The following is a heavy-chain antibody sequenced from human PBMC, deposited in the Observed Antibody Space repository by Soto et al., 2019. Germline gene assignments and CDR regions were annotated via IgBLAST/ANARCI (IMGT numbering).Heavy chain of an antibody. CDR1: GRTFSSYA. V-gene: IGHV3-23*01. Sequence: GGSLRLSCAASGRTFSSYAITWVRQAPGKGLEWVSSISGSGISTYYADSVKGRFTISRDNSKNTLYLQMNSLRAEDAAVYYCAKSAGSNAYYPNDYWGQGALVTVSS. J-gene: IGHJ4*02. CDR3: AKSAGSNAYYPNDY. CDR2: ISGSGIST. D-gene: IGHD3-16*01.